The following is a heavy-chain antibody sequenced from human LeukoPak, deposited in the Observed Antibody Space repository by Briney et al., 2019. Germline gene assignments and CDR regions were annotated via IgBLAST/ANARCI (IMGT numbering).Heavy chain of an antibody. CDR1: GLTFSSYG. D-gene: IGHD6-19*01. Sequence: GGSLRLSCAASGLTFSSYGMSWVRQAPGRGLEWVSAISTTGGTTYYADSVRGRFTISRDNSRNTLYLQMNSLRAEDTAIYYCAKARSSGNWGIFDYWGQGTLVTVSS. J-gene: IGHJ4*02. V-gene: IGHV3-23*01. CDR2: ISTTGGTT. CDR3: AKARSSGNWGIFDY.